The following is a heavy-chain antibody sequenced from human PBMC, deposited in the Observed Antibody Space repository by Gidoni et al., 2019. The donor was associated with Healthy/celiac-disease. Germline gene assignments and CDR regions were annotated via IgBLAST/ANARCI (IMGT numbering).Heavy chain of an antibody. J-gene: IGHJ3*02. CDR3: ARRVTVTGAFDI. CDR1: GGSNSSSRYY. CDR2: IYYSGST. V-gene: IGHV4-39*01. D-gene: IGHD4-17*01. Sequence: QLQLQESGPGLVKPSETLSLTCTVSGGSNSSSRYYWGWIRQPPGQGLEWIGSIYYSGSTYYNPSLKSRVTISVDTSKNQFSLKLSSVTAADTAVYYCARRVTVTGAFDIWGQGTMVTVSS.